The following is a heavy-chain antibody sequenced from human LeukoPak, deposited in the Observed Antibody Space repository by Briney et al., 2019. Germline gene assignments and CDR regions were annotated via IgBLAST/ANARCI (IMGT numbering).Heavy chain of an antibody. Sequence: GGSLRLSCAASGFTVSSNYMSWVRQAPGKGLEWVSVIYSGGSTYYADSVKGRFTISRDNAKNSLYLQMNSLRAEDTAVYYCASTPPSIVVVPAAMRDYWGQGTLVTVSS. V-gene: IGHV3-53*01. CDR3: ASTPPSIVVVPAAMRDY. CDR1: GFTVSSNY. D-gene: IGHD2-2*01. CDR2: IYSGGST. J-gene: IGHJ4*02.